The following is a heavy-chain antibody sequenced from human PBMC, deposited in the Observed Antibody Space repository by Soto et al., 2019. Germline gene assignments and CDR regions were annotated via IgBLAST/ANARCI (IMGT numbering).Heavy chain of an antibody. Sequence: ETLSLTCNVSGGSISTYYWSWIRQSPGKALEWIGYIYYTGTPTYNPSLKSRVTISEDTSKKTVSLKLMSVTAEDTAVYFCARSRATRQPFDYWGQGTLVTVSS. V-gene: IGHV4-59*01. CDR1: GGSISTYY. CDR2: IYYTGTP. CDR3: ARSRATRQPFDY. J-gene: IGHJ4*02. D-gene: IGHD1-26*01.